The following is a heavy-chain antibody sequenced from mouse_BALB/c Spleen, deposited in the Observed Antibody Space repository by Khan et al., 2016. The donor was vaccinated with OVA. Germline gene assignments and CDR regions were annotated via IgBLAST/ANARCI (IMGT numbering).Heavy chain of an antibody. Sequence: EVQLQESGPGLVKPSQSLSLTCTVTGYSITSDYAWNWIRQFPGNKLEWMGYITYSGSTSYTPSLKSRFSITRDTSKNQFFLQLNSLTTEDTATYYCARERAYWGQGTLVTVSA. CDR2: ITYSGST. CDR3: ARERAY. V-gene: IGHV3-2*02. J-gene: IGHJ3*01. CDR1: GYSITSDYA.